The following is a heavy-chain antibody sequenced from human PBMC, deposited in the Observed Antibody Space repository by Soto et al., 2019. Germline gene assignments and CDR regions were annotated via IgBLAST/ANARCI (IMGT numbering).Heavy chain of an antibody. CDR2: VSSSGSTI. CDR3: AIVVPAAMAKPFDY. Sequence: PGGSVRLSCAASGFTFSSYEMNWVRQAPGKGLEWVSYVSSSGSTIYYADSVKGRFTISRDNAKNSLYLQMNSLRAEDTAVYYCAIVVPAAMAKPFDYWGQGTLVTVSS. J-gene: IGHJ4*02. CDR1: GFTFSSYE. V-gene: IGHV3-48*03. D-gene: IGHD2-2*01.